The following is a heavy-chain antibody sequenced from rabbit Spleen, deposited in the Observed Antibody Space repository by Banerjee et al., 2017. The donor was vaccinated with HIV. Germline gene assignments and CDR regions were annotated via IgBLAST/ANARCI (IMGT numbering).Heavy chain of an antibody. V-gene: IGHV1S45*01. Sequence: QEQLVESGGGLVQPEGSLTLTCTASGFSFSNYYYICWVRQAPGKGLEWIACIYTVGSGSTYYASWAKGRFTISKTSSTTVTLQMTSLTAADTATYFCARDNVPVGGGTDLWGPGTLVTVS. CDR3: ARDNVPVGGGTDL. CDR2: IYTVGSGST. D-gene: IGHD7-1*01. CDR1: GFSFSNYYY. J-gene: IGHJ4*01.